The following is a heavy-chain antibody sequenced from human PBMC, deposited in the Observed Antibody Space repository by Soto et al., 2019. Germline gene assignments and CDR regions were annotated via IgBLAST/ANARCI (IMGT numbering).Heavy chain of an antibody. Sequence: PGGSLRLSCAASGFTFSSYAMSWVRQAPGKGLEWVSAISGSGGSTYYADTVKGRFTISRDNSKNTLYLQMKSLKAEETAVNYCAKDGSPPYYYGSGTLGEYFQHWGQGTLVTVSS. CDR1: GFTFSSYA. J-gene: IGHJ1*01. CDR2: ISGSGGST. V-gene: IGHV3-23*01. CDR3: AKDGSPPYYYGSGTLGEYFQH. D-gene: IGHD3-10*01.